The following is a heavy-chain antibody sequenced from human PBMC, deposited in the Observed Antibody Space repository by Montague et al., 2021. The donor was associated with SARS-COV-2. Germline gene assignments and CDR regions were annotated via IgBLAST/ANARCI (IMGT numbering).Heavy chain of an antibody. J-gene: IGHJ4*02. Sequence: SETLSLTCTVSGGSISSYYWSWIRQPPGKGLEWIGYIYYSGSTNYNPSLKSRVTISVDTSKNQFSLKLSSVTAADTAVYYCARAIPNPKLLWCGELLYINYFDYWGQGTLVTVSS. CDR1: GGSISSYY. D-gene: IGHD3-10*01. CDR2: IYYSGST. V-gene: IGHV4-59*01. CDR3: ARAIPNPKLLWCGELLYINYFDY.